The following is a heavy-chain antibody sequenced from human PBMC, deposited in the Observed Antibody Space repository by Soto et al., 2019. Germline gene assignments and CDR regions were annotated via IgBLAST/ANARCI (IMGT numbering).Heavy chain of an antibody. D-gene: IGHD3-22*01. Sequence: SETLSLTCTVSGGSISSGGYYWSWIRQHPGKGLEWIGYIYYSGSTYYNPSLKSRVTISVDTSKNQFSLKLSSVTAADTAVYYCARLASYYYDSSDWFDPWGQGTLVTVSS. CDR3: ARLASYYYDSSDWFDP. CDR1: GGSISSGGYY. J-gene: IGHJ5*02. V-gene: IGHV4-31*03. CDR2: IYYSGST.